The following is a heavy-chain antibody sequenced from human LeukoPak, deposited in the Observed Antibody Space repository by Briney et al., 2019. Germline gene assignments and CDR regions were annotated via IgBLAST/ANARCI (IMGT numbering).Heavy chain of an antibody. Sequence: ASQTLSLTCIVSGGSISSGDYYWSWIRQPPGKGLEWIGYIYYSGSTYYNPSLKSRVTISVDTPKNQFSLKLSSVTAADTAVYYCARVYSSDYYDRRFDYWGQGTLVTVSS. D-gene: IGHD3-22*01. CDR3: ARVYSSDYYDRRFDY. J-gene: IGHJ4*02. CDR1: GGSISSGDYY. V-gene: IGHV4-30-4*01. CDR2: IYYSGST.